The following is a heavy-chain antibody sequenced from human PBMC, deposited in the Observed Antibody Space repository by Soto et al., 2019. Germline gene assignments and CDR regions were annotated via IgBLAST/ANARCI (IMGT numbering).Heavy chain of an antibody. CDR1: GGSFSGYY. CDR2: INHSGST. D-gene: IGHD2-2*01. V-gene: IGHV4-34*01. J-gene: IGHJ6*02. Sequence: SETLSLTCAVYGGSFSGYYWSWIRQPPGKGLEWIGEINHSGSTNYNPSLKSRVTISVDTSKNQFSLKLSSVTAADTAVYYCARDRAIVVVPAAMGRGYYYYGMDVWGQGTTVTVSS. CDR3: ARDRAIVVVPAAMGRGYYYYGMDV.